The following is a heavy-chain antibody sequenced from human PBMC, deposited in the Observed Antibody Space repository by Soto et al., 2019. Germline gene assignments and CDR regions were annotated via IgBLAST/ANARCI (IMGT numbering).Heavy chain of an antibody. J-gene: IGHJ6*03. CDR3: ARVTPNIVATTTHYYYYYYMDV. CDR1: SGSISSSNW. V-gene: IGHV4-4*02. CDR2: IYHSGST. D-gene: IGHD5-12*01. Sequence: QVPLQESGPGLVKPSGTLSLTCAVSSGSISSSNWWSWVRQPPGKGLEWIGEIYHSGSTNYNPSLKSRVTISVDKSKNQFSLKLSSVTAADTAVYYCARVTPNIVATTTHYYYYYYMDVWGKGTTVTVSS.